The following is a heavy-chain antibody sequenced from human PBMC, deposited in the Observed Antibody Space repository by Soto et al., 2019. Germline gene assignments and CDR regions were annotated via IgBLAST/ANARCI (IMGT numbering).Heavy chain of an antibody. CDR3: ARDFYYDFWSGYYRQAFDI. V-gene: IGHV1-18*01. Sequence: QVQLVQSGAEVKKPGASVKVSCKASGYTFTSYGISWVRQAPGQGLEWMGWISACNGNTNYAQKLQGRVTMTTDTSTSTAYMELRSLRSDDTAVYYCARDFYYDFWSGYYRQAFDIWGQGTMVTVSS. J-gene: IGHJ3*02. CDR2: ISACNGNT. D-gene: IGHD3-3*01. CDR1: GYTFTSYG.